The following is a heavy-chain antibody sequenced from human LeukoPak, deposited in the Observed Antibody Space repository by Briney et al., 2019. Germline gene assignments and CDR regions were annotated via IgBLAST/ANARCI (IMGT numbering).Heavy chain of an antibody. CDR2: ISGSYGTT. CDR3: ARGGRGYYLAFDI. D-gene: IGHD3-22*01. CDR1: GFTFSSYA. Sequence: GGSLRLSCAASGFTFSSYAMSWLRQAPGKGLEWVSSISGSYGTTYYADSVKGRFTISRDNSKNTLYLQMNSLRAEDTAVYFCARGGRGYYLAFDIWGQGTVVTVSS. V-gene: IGHV3-23*01. J-gene: IGHJ3*02.